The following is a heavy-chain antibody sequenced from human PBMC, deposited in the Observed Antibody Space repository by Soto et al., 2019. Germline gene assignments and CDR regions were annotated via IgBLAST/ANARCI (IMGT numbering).Heavy chain of an antibody. J-gene: IGHJ4*02. D-gene: IGHD3-22*01. CDR3: ARDQRGHYYDSSGYPYY. CDR1: GFTFSSYG. CDR2: IWYDGSNK. Sequence: SLRLSCAASGFTFSSYGMHWVRQAPGKGLEWVAVIWYDGSNKYYADSVKGRFTISRDNSKNTLYLQMNSLRAEDTAVYYCARDQRGHYYDSSGYPYYWGQGTLVTVS. V-gene: IGHV3-33*01.